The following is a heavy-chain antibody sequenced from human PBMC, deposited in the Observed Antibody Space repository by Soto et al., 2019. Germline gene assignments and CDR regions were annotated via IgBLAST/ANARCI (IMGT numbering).Heavy chain of an antibody. J-gene: IGHJ4*02. Sequence: QVQLVESGGGVVQPGRSLRLSCATSGFTFSSYGMHWVRQAPGKGLEWVAVIWDGGTTYYTGDSVKGRFTISRDITRNTLYLQVTGLRAEDRAVYYCAFNLDSSHWARVGDWGQGTQVTVSS. D-gene: IGHD3-22*01. CDR2: IWDGGTTY. V-gene: IGHV3-33*01. CDR1: GFTFSSYG. CDR3: AFNLDSSHWARVGD.